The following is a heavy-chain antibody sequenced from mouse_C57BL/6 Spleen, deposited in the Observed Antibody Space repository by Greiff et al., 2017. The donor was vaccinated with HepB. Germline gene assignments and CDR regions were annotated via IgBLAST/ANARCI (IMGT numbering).Heavy chain of an antibody. CDR1: GYTFTDYY. V-gene: IGHV1-26*01. CDR2: INPNNGGT. CDR3: AFYGYDESYAMDY. D-gene: IGHD2-2*01. J-gene: IGHJ4*01. Sequence: EVQLQQSGPELVKPGASVKISCKASGYTFTDYYMNWVKQSHGKSLEWIGDINPNNGGTSYNQKFKGKATLTVDKSSSTAYMELRSLTSEDSAVYYCAFYGYDESYAMDYWGQGTSVTVSS.